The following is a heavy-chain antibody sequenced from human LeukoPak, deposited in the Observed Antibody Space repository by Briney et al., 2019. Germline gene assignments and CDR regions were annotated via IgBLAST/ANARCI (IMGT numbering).Heavy chain of an antibody. J-gene: IGHJ4*02. V-gene: IGHV3-15*01. Sequence: PGGSLRLSCAASGFTFSNAWMSWVRQAPGKGLEWVGRIKSKTDGGTTDYAAPVKGRFTISRDDSKNTLYLQMNSLKTEDTAVYYCTTFLYSSGWRFDYWGQGTLVTVSS. CDR1: GFTFSNAW. D-gene: IGHD6-19*01. CDR3: TTFLYSSGWRFDY. CDR2: IKSKTDGGTT.